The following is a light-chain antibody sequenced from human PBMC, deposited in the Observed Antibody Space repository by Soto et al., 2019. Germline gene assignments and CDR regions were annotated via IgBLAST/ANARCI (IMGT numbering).Light chain of an antibody. CDR3: QSYDSSLSGSV. CDR2: GNS. Sequence: QSVLTQPPSGSGAPGQTVTIFCTGSSSNIGAGYDVHWYQQLPGTAPKLLIYGNSNRPSGVPDRFSGSKSGTSASLAITGLQAEDEADYYCQSYDSSLSGSVFGGGTKLTVL. V-gene: IGLV1-40*01. J-gene: IGLJ2*01. CDR1: SSNIGAGYD.